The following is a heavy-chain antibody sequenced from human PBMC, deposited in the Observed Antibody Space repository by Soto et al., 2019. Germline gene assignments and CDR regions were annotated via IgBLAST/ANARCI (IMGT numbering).Heavy chain of an antibody. CDR2: TYYRSRWYS. CDR3: ARSEEDSDYYYYGLEV. D-gene: IGHD2-15*01. V-gene: IGHV6-1*01. J-gene: IGHJ6*02. Sequence: QTLSLTCLISGDSVSISSVAWNWVRQSPSRGLEWLGRTYYRSRWYSDFAVSVRGRIVINADTSKNQFSLQLNSVTPEDTAVYFCARSEEDSDYYYYGLEVWGQGTTVTVSS. CDR1: GDSVSISSVA.